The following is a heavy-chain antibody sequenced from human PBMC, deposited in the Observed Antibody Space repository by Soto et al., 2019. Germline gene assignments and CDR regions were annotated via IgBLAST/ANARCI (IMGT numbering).Heavy chain of an antibody. CDR2: IWYDGSNK. V-gene: IGHV3-33*01. CDR3: ARDPGHDYGDNYFDY. CDR1: GFTFSSYG. D-gene: IGHD4-17*01. J-gene: IGHJ4*02. Sequence: SLRLSCAASGFTFSSYGMHWVRQAPGKGLEWVAVIWYDGSNKYYADSVKGRFTISRDNSKNTLYLQMNSLRAEDTAVYYCARDPGHDYGDNYFDYWGQGTLVTVSS.